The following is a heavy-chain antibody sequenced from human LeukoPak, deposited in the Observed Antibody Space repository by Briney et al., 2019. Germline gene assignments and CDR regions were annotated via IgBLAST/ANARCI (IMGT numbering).Heavy chain of an antibody. Sequence: SETLSLTCNVAGVSISPYYWSWIRQPPGKGLEWLGYIYHIGSTDYNPPLKSRATISEDSSKNQFSLKLNSVTAADTAVYYCARDRHWTNDWVFDYWGQGTLVTVSS. V-gene: IGHV4-59*01. D-gene: IGHD1/OR15-1a*01. CDR1: GVSISPYY. CDR3: ARDRHWTNDWVFDY. J-gene: IGHJ4*02. CDR2: IYHIGST.